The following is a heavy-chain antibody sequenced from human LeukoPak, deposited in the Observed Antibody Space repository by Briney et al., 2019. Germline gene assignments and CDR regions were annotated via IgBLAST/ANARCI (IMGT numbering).Heavy chain of an antibody. D-gene: IGHD3-10*01. CDR2: IYYSGST. Sequence: SETLSLTCTVSGGSISSYYWSWIRQPPGKGLEWIGYIYYSGSTNYNPSLKSRVTISVDTSKNQFSLKLSSVTAADTAVYYCARLNVLLWFGESYWGQGTLVTVSS. CDR1: GGSISSYY. J-gene: IGHJ4*02. V-gene: IGHV4-59*08. CDR3: ARLNVLLWFGESY.